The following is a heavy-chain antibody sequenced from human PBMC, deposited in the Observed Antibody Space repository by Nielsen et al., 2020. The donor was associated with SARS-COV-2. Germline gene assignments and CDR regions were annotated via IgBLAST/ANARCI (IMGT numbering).Heavy chain of an antibody. CDR1: GGSISSSNW. J-gene: IGHJ5*02. D-gene: IGHD6-19*01. CDR3: ARDAIAVAAYNWFDP. CDR2: IYHSGST. Sequence: SETLSLTCAVSGGSISSSNWWSWVRQPPGKGLEWIGEIYHSGSTNYNPSLKSRVTISVDTSKNQFSLKLSSVTAADTAVYYCARDAIAVAAYNWFDPWGQGTLVTVSS. V-gene: IGHV4-4*02.